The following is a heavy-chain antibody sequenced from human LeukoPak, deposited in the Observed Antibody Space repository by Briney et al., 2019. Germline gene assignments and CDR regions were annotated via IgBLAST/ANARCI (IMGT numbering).Heavy chain of an antibody. Sequence: GESLRLACAASGISFTNSIMHWARQAPGRGLEWVAGMSFDGSEYYVDSVKGRFTMSRDNSKNTVYVQMNSLRPDDTAVYYCAREGHTSGYCGAFDIWGQGTPVTVSS. CDR2: MSFDGSE. CDR3: AREGHTSGYCGAFDI. V-gene: IGHV3-30*03. J-gene: IGHJ3*02. D-gene: IGHD3-22*01. CDR1: GISFTNSI.